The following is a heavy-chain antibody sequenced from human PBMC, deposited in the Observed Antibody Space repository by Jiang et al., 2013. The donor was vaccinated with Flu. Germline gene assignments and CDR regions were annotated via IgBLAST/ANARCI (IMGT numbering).Heavy chain of an antibody. CDR2: LIPIFGIT. CDR3: ARHHSNSWNSSYYYYGMDV. CDR1: A. Sequence: ALSWVRQAPGQGLEWMGGLIPIFGITNYAQKFQGRVTFTADESTSTAYMGLSSLRSEDTAVYYCARHHSNSWNSSYYYYGMDVWGQGTTATVSS. D-gene: IGHD1-7*01. J-gene: IGHJ6*02. V-gene: IGHV1-69*01.